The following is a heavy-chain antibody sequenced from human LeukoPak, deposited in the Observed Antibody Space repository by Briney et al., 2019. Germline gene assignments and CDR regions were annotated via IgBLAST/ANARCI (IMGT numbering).Heavy chain of an antibody. CDR2: IYYSGST. J-gene: IGHJ5*02. CDR1: GGSIRSYY. V-gene: IGHV4-59*01. D-gene: IGHD3-10*01. CDR3: ARVGVRGDPMFDP. Sequence: PSETLSLTCTVSGGSIRSYYWSWIRQPPGKGLEWIGYIYYSGSTNYNPSLKSRVTISVDTSKNQFSLKLSSVTAADTAVYYCARVGVRGDPMFDPWGQGALVTVSS.